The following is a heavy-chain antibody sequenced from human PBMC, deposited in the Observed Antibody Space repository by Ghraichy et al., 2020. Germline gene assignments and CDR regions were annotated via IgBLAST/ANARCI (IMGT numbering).Heavy chain of an antibody. J-gene: IGHJ4*02. CDR3: ARDRTAPTWD. Sequence: GGSLRLSCTASGFTFSIAWMSWIRQVPGKGLEWVANMNQDGNKKYYVDSVKGRFTISRDNAKNSLYLQMNSLRAEDTAVYYCARDRTAPTWDWGQGTRVTVSS. V-gene: IGHV3-7*03. D-gene: IGHD4-11*01. CDR1: GFTFSIAW. CDR2: MNQDGNKK.